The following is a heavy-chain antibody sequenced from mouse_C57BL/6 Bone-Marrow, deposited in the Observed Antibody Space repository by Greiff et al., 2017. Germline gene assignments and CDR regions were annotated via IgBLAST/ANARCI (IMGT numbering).Heavy chain of an antibody. D-gene: IGHD1-1*01. Sequence: VQLVESGAELARPGASVKLSCKASGYTFTSYGISWVKQRTGQGLEWIGEIYPRSGNTYYNEKFKGKATLTADKSSSTAYMELRSLTSEDSAVYFGGGGSSSPYYFDYWGQGTTLTVSS. CDR2: IYPRSGNT. J-gene: IGHJ2*01. CDR3: GGGSSSPYYFDY. V-gene: IGHV1-81*01. CDR1: GYTFTSYG.